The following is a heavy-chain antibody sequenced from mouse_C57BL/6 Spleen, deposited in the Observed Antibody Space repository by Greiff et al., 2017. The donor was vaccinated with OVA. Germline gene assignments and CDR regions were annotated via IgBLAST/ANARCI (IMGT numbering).Heavy chain of an antibody. V-gene: IGHV1-61*01. CDR2: IYPSDSDT. CDR1: GYTFTSYW. CDR3: ARSGGNYFDY. Sequence: QVQLKQSGPELVKPGASVKISCKASGYTFTSYWMDWVKQRPGQGLEWIGIIYPSDSDTHYNQKFKDKATLTVDKASSTAYMQLSSLTSEDSAVYYCARSGGNYFDYWGQGTTLTVSS. D-gene: IGHD3-1*01. J-gene: IGHJ2*01.